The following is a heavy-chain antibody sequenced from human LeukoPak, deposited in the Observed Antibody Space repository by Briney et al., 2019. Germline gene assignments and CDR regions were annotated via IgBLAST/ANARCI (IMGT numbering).Heavy chain of an antibody. CDR1: GYTFTSYG. D-gene: IGHD6-19*01. J-gene: IGHJ3*02. Sequence: GASVKVSCKASGYTFTSYGISWVRQAPGQGLEWMGWISAYNGNTNYAQKLQGRVTMTTDTSTSTAYMELRSLRSDDTAVYYCAREKRSGWYRGGAFDIWGQGTMVTVSS. CDR2: ISAYNGNT. CDR3: AREKRSGWYRGGAFDI. V-gene: IGHV1-18*01.